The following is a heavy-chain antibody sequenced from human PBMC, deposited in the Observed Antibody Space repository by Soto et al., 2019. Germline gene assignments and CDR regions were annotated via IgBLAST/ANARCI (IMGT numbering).Heavy chain of an antibody. V-gene: IGHV3-23*01. CDR2: ISGSGGST. D-gene: IGHD6-13*01. CDR3: AKDHLAAAGTRYYYGMDV. CDR1: GFTFSSYA. Sequence: EVHLLESGGGLVQPGGSLRLSCAASGFTFSSYAMSWVRQAPGKGLEWVSAISGSGGSTYYADSVKGRFTISRDNSKNTLYLQMNSLRAEDTAVYYCAKDHLAAAGTRYYYGMDVWGQGTTVTVSS. J-gene: IGHJ6*02.